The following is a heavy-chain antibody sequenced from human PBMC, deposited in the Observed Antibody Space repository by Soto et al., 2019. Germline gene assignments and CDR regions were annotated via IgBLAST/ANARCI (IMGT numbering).Heavy chain of an antibody. J-gene: IGHJ5*02. CDR3: ARGGADNWFDP. CDR2: INPSGGST. D-gene: IGHD2-15*01. CDR1: GYTFTSYY. Sequence: QVQLVQSGAEVKKPGASVKVYSKASGYTFTSYYMHWVRQAPGQGLEWMGIINPSGGSTSYAQKFQGRVTMTRDTSTSKVYMELSSLRSEDTAVYYCARGGADNWFDPWGQRTLVTVSS. V-gene: IGHV1-46*01.